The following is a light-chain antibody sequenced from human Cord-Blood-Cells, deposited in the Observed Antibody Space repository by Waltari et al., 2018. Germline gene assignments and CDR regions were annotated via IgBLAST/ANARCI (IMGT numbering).Light chain of an antibody. CDR3: QQYYSTPLT. V-gene: IGKV4-1*01. J-gene: IGKJ4*01. CDR2: WAS. CDR1: PSVLYSSNNKNY. Sequence: DIVMTQSPDSLAVSLGERATINCKSSPSVLYSSNNKNYLAWYQQKPGQPPKLLIYWASTRESGVPDRFGGSGSGTDFTLTISSLQAEDVAVYYCQQYYSTPLTFGGGTKVEIK.